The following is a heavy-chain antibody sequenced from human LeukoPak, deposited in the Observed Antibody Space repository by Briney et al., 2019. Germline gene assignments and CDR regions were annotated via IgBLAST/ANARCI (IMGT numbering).Heavy chain of an antibody. Sequence: PSETLSLTCTVSGYSISNGYYWGWIRQPPGKGLEWIGSIYESGSTDYSPSLKRRVTISVETSKNQFSLKLTSVTAADTAVYYCARPRQHYPGGACDMWGQGTMVTVSS. CDR3: ARPRQHYPGGACDM. D-gene: IGHD6-6*01. V-gene: IGHV4-38-2*02. CDR2: IYESGST. CDR1: GYSISNGYY. J-gene: IGHJ3*02.